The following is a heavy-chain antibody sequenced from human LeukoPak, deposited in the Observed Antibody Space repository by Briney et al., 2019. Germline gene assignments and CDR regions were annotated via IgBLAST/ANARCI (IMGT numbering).Heavy chain of an antibody. CDR1: GFTFSSYR. V-gene: IGHV3-48*04. D-gene: IGHD1-1*01. CDR3: AREGYNREFDP. Sequence: GGSLRLSCAASGFTFSSYRMSWVRQAPGKGLEWVSYISSSGSTIYYADSVKGRFTISRDNAKNSLYLQMNSLRAEDTAVYYCAREGYNREFDPWGQGTLVTVSS. J-gene: IGHJ5*02. CDR2: ISSSGSTI.